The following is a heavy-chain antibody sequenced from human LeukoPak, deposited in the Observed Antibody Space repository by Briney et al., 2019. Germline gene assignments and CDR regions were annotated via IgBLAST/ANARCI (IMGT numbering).Heavy chain of an antibody. CDR3: ARGGARISSLQLTTKNWFDP. Sequence: SETLSLTCTVSGGSISSYYWSWIRQSPGKGLEWIGYIYYSGSTNYNPSLKSRVSISVDTSKNQFSLKLRSVTATDTAVYYCARGGARISSLQLTTKNWFDPWGQGTLVTVSS. CDR2: IYYSGST. CDR1: GGSISSYY. V-gene: IGHV4-59*01. D-gene: IGHD6-13*01. J-gene: IGHJ5*02.